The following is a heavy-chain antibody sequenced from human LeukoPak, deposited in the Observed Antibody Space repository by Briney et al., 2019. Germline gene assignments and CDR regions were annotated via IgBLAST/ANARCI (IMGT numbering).Heavy chain of an antibody. D-gene: IGHD3-22*01. J-gene: IGHJ4*02. Sequence: ASVKVSCKASGYIFTSYAMNWVRQAPGQGLEWMGWINTNTGNPTYAQGFTGRFVFSLDTSVSTAYLQISSLKAEDTAVYYCARAARLLYYYDSSGYASDYWGQGTLVTVSS. CDR1: GYIFTSYA. CDR2: INTNTGNP. CDR3: ARAARLLYYYDSSGYASDY. V-gene: IGHV7-4-1*02.